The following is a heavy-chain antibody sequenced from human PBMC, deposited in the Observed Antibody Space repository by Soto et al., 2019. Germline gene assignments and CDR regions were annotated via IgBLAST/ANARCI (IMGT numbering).Heavy chain of an antibody. Sequence: GESLKISCKGSGYSFTSYWIGWVRQMPGKGLEWMGIIYPGDSDTRYSPSFQGQVTISADKSISTAYLQWSSLKASDTAMYYCASHGVYCSGGSCYQDYYYYYGMDVWGQGTTVTVSS. CDR2: IYPGDSDT. J-gene: IGHJ6*02. D-gene: IGHD2-15*01. V-gene: IGHV5-51*01. CDR3: ASHGVYCSGGSCYQDYYYYYGMDV. CDR1: GYSFTSYW.